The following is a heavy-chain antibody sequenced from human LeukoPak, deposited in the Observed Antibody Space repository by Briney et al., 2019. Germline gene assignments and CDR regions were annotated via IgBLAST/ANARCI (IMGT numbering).Heavy chain of an antibody. Sequence: SETLSLTCTVSAASISNYYWSWIRQPPGKGLEWIAYIYYSGSTNYNPSLKSRVTMSVDTSKNQFSLNLISVTAADTAVYYCARLSHPADRSWFFDYWGQGTLVTVSS. V-gene: IGHV4-59*08. CDR2: IYYSGST. CDR1: AASISNYY. D-gene: IGHD6-13*01. CDR3: ARLSHPADRSWFFDY. J-gene: IGHJ4*02.